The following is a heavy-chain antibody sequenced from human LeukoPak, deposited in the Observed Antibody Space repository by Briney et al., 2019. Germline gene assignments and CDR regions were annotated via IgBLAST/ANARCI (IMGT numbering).Heavy chain of an antibody. Sequence: ASVKASCKASGYTFTGYYMHWVRQAPGQGLEWMGWINPNSGGTNYAQKFQGRVTMTRDTSISTAYMELSRLRSDDTAVYYCARGEVMTTTFDYWGQGTLVTVSS. J-gene: IGHJ4*02. D-gene: IGHD4-11*01. V-gene: IGHV1-2*02. CDR2: INPNSGGT. CDR3: ARGEVMTTTFDY. CDR1: GYTFTGYY.